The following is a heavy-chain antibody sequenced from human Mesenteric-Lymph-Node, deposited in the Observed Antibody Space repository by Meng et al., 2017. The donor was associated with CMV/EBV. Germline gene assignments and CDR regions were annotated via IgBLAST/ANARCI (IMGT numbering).Heavy chain of an antibody. Sequence: GESLKISCAASGFTFSSYSMNWVRQAPGKGLEWVSSISSSSSYIYYADSVKGRFTISRDNAKNSLYLQMNSLRAEDMAVYYCARGSTSGFYYYYGMDVWGQGTTVTVSS. CDR3: ARGSTSGFYYYYGMDV. D-gene: IGHD2-2*01. V-gene: IGHV3-21*01. CDR1: GFTFSSYS. CDR2: ISSSSSYI. J-gene: IGHJ6*02.